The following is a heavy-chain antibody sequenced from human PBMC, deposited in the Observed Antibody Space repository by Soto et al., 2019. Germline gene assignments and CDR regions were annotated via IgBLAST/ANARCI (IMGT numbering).Heavy chain of an antibody. CDR2: IVVGSGNT. CDR1: GFTFTSSA. V-gene: IGHV1-58*01. J-gene: IGHJ6*02. CDR3: AAGGYNWNYVLVDYYYVMDV. D-gene: IGHD1-7*01. Sequence: GASVKVSCKASGFTFTSSAVQWVRQARGQRLEWIGWIVVGSGNTNYAQKFQERVTITRDMSTSTAYMELSSLRSEDTAVYYCAAGGYNWNYVLVDYYYVMDVWGQGTTVTVSS.